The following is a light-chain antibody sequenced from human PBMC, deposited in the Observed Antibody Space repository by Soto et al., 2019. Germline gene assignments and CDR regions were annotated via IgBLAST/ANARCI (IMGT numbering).Light chain of an antibody. CDR2: VAS. J-gene: IGKJ1*01. CDR1: QTISTY. Sequence: DIQMTQSPSSLSAPVGDRVTITCRASQTISTYLNWYQHKAGQAPKLLIYVASSLQSGVPSRFSGSGSGTDFTLTINSLQPEDFGTYYCQQSYNNPRTFGQGTKVDIK. V-gene: IGKV1-39*01. CDR3: QQSYNNPRT.